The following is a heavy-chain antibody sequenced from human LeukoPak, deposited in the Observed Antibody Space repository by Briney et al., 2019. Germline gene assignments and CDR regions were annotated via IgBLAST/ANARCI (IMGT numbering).Heavy chain of an antibody. CDR2: INPSSGGT. V-gene: IGHV1-2*02. CDR1: GYTFTGYY. Sequence: ASVKVSCKASGYTFTGYYMQWVRQAPGQGVEWVGWINPSSGGTNYAQKFQGRVTMTRDTSISTAYMELSRLRSDDTAVYYWAMPTYSSGWYYFDYWGQGTLVTVSS. CDR3: AMPTYSSGWYYFDY. J-gene: IGHJ4*02. D-gene: IGHD6-19*01.